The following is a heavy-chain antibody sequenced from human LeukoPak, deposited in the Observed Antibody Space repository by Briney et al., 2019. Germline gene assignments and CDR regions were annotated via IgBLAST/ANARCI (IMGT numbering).Heavy chain of an antibody. V-gene: IGHV4-61*02. J-gene: IGHJ3*02. Sequence: SETLSLTCTVSGGSISSGGFYWSWIRQPAGKGLEWIGRTYASGSTNYNPSLKSRVTISQDTSKNQFSLKLSSVTAADTAVYYCARDRLTGYSSEAAFDIWGQGTMVTVSS. CDR1: GGSISSGGFY. CDR2: TYASGST. CDR3: ARDRLTGYSSEAAFDI. D-gene: IGHD3-9*01.